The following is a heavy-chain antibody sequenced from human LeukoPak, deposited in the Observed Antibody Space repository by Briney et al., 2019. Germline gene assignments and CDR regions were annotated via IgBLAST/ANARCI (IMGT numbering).Heavy chain of an antibody. V-gene: IGHV3-23*01. Sequence: GGSLRLSCAASGFTFSSYAMSWVRQAPGKGLEWVSAISGSGGSTYYADSVKGRFTISRDNSKNTLYLQMNSLRAEDTAVYYCARSVTATPYYYYGMDVWGQGTTVTVSS. CDR1: GFTFSSYA. D-gene: IGHD2-21*02. CDR2: ISGSGGST. CDR3: ARSVTATPYYYYGMDV. J-gene: IGHJ6*02.